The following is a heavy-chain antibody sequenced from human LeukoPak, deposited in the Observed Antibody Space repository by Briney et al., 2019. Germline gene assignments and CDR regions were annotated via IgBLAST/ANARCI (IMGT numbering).Heavy chain of an antibody. Sequence: SETLSLTCAVYGGSFSGYYWTWIRQPPGKGLEWIGEISHSGSTNYNPSLKSRVTISVDTSKNQFSLKLSSVTAADTAVYYCARHILPDYWGQGTLVTVSS. CDR1: GGSFSGYY. V-gene: IGHV4-34*01. CDR2: ISHSGST. J-gene: IGHJ4*02. D-gene: IGHD2-21*01. CDR3: ARHILPDY.